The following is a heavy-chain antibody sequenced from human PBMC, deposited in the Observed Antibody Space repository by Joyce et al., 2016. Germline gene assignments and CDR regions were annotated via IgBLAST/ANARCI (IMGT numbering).Heavy chain of an antibody. CDR3: VRGTGYAYVTWYFDV. Sequence: EVQLVESGGGLVQPGGSLRLSCAASGLTFTNCWMHWVRQAPGKGPELGSRIHTDGTTITYADSVKGRFTISRDNAKSTLYLQMNSLRAEDTAVYYCVRGTGYAYVTWYFDVWGRGTLVTVSS. D-gene: IGHD5-18*01. CDR1: GLTFTNCW. J-gene: IGHJ2*01. V-gene: IGHV3-74*03. CDR2: IHTDGTTI.